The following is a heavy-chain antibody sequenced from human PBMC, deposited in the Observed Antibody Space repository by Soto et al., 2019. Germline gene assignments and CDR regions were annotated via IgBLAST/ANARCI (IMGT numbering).Heavy chain of an antibody. J-gene: IGHJ6*02. CDR2: IYYSGST. CDR1: GGSLSSGGYY. CDR3: ARDVAVAGTYGMDV. V-gene: IGHV4-31*03. Sequence: SETLSLTCTVSGGSLSSGGYYWSWIRQHPGKGLEWIGYIYYSGSTYYNPSLKSRVTISVDTSKNQFSLKLSSVTAADTSVYYCARDVAVAGTYGMDVWGQGTTVTVSS. D-gene: IGHD6-19*01.